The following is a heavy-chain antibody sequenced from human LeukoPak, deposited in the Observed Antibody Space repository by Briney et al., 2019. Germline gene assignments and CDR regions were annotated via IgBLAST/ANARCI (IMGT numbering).Heavy chain of an antibody. V-gene: IGHV4-59*08. J-gene: IGHJ4*02. Sequence: SETLSLTCTVSGGSISSYYWSWLRQPPGKGLEWIGYIYYSGSTNYNPSLKSRVTISVDTSKNQFSLKLSSVTAADTAVYYCARLAMGEVAAAGGFDYWGQGTLVTVSS. CDR3: ARLAMGEVAAAGGFDY. CDR2: IYYSGST. D-gene: IGHD6-13*01. CDR1: GGSISSYY.